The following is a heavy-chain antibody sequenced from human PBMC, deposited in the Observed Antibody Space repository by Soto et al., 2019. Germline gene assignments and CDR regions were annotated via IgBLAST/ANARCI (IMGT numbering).Heavy chain of an antibody. CDR2: TYYRSRWYS. CDR1: GDTVSSNSVA. CDR3: ARSEEDSDYYDYGMDV. Sequence: SQTLSLTCVGSGDTVSSNSVAWNWARQSPSRGLEWLGRTYYRSRWYSDYAVSVRSQIDINADTSKNQVSLQLNSVTPEDTAVYYCARSEEDSDYYDYGMDVWGQGTTVTVSS. J-gene: IGHJ6*02. D-gene: IGHD2-15*01. V-gene: IGHV6-1*01.